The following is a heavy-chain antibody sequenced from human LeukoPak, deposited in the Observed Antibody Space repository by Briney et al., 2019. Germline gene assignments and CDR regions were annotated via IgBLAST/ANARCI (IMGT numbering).Heavy chain of an antibody. CDR3: ARNAGNSDVDY. D-gene: IGHD4-23*01. CDR2: IYHSGST. J-gene: IGHJ4*02. V-gene: IGHV4-4*02. Sequence: SETLSLTCAVSGGSITSSNWWTWVRQPPGKGLEWIGEIYHSGSTNYNPSLKSRVTISVDKSNNQFSLRLNSVTAADAAVYYCARNAGNSDVDYWGQGTLVTVSS. CDR1: GGSITSSNW.